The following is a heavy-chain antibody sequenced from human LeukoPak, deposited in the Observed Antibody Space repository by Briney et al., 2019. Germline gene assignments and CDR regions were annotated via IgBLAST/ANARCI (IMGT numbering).Heavy chain of an antibody. Sequence: SVKVSCKASGGTFSSYAINWVRQAPGQGLEWMGRIIPISGKANYAQKFQGRVTITADKSTSTAYMELSSLRSEDTAVYYCARGHSIAAAGPSFDYWGQGTLVTVSS. J-gene: IGHJ4*02. CDR2: IIPISGKA. V-gene: IGHV1-69*04. CDR3: ARGHSIAAAGPSFDY. CDR1: GGTFSSYA. D-gene: IGHD6-13*01.